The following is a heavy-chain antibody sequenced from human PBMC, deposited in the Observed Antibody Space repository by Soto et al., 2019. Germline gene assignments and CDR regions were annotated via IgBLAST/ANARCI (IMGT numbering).Heavy chain of an antibody. CDR3: ARDAPDCSSTSCNRIYYYYGMDV. CDR1: GFTFSSYW. V-gene: IGHV3-7*03. CDR2: IKQDGSEK. J-gene: IGHJ6*02. Sequence: EVQLVESGGGLVQPGGSLRLSCAASGFTFSSYWMSWVRQAPGKGLEWVANIKQDGSEKYYVDSVKGRFTISRDNAKNSLYLQMNSLRDEDTAVYYCARDAPDCSSTSCNRIYYYYGMDVWGQGTTVTVSS. D-gene: IGHD2-2*01.